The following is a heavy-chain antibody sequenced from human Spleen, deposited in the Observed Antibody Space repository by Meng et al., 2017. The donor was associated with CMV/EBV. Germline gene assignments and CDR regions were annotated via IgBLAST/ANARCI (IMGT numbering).Heavy chain of an antibody. CDR3: ARDLYSSTSPYYYYGMDV. D-gene: IGHD2-2*01. J-gene: IGHJ6*02. CDR1: GFTFSSYG. CDR2: IRYDGSNK. Sequence: GGSLRLSCAASGFTFSSYGMHWVRQAPGKGLEWVAFIRYDGSNKYYADSVKGRFTISRDNSKNTLYLQMNSLRAEDTAVYYCARDLYSSTSPYYYYGMDVWGQGTTVTVSS. V-gene: IGHV3-30*02.